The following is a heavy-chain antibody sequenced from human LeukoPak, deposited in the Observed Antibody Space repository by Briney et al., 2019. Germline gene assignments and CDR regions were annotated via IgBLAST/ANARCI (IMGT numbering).Heavy chain of an antibody. CDR2: INWNGGST. D-gene: IGHD1-26*01. J-gene: IGHJ4*02. CDR3: AKDMAATDY. CDR1: GFTFDDYG. Sequence: GGSLRLSCAASGFTFDDYGMSWVRQAPGKGLEWVSGINWNGGSTGYADSVKGRFTISRDNSKNTLYLQMNSLRAEDTAVYYCAKDMAATDYWGQGTLVTVSS. V-gene: IGHV3-20*04.